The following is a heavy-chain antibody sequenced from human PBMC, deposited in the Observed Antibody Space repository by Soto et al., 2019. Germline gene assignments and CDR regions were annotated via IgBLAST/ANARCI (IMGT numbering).Heavy chain of an antibody. Sequence: TSETLSLTCTVSGGSISSYYWSWIRQPAGKGLEWIGRIYTGGSTNYNPSLKSRVTMSVDTSKNQFSLKLSSVTAADTAVYYCTRGPPRVQWFDPWGLGTLVTVSS. V-gene: IGHV4-4*07. CDR2: IYTGGST. J-gene: IGHJ5*02. CDR3: TRGPPRVQWFDP. CDR1: GGSISSYY.